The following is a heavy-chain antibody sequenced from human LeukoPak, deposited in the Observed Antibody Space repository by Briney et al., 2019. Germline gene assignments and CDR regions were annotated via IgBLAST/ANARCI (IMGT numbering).Heavy chain of an antibody. CDR1: GYTFTGPY. D-gene: IGHD6-13*01. CDR3: ARDRGSSSYDY. J-gene: IGHJ4*02. CDR2: INPNSGGT. Sequence: ASVKVSCKASGYTFTGPYIHWIRQAPGQGLEWMGWINPNSGGTKYAQKFQGRVTMTRDTSINTAYMELSRLRSEDTAVYYCARDRGSSSYDYWGQGTLVTVSS. V-gene: IGHV1-2*02.